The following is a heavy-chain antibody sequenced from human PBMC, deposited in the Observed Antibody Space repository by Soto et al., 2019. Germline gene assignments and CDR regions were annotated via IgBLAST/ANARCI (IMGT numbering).Heavy chain of an antibody. CDR2: IIPIFGTA. J-gene: IGHJ5*02. V-gene: IGHV1-69*12. CDR1: GGIFSSYA. CDR3: ARDSHVYGDYVFLRWFDP. Sequence: QVQLVQSGAEVKKPGSSVKVSCKASGGIFSSYAISWVRQAPGQGREWMGGIIPIFGTANYAQKFQGRVTITADASTSTAYMELSSLRPEDTAVYYCARDSHVYGDYVFLRWFDPWGQGTLVTVSS. D-gene: IGHD4-17*01.